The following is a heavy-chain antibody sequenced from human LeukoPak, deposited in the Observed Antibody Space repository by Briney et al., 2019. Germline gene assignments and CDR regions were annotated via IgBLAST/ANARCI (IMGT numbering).Heavy chain of an antibody. Sequence: PGGSLRLSCAASGFTFSSYGMHWVRQAPGKGLEWEAVIWYDGSNKYYADSVKGRFTISRDNSKNTLYLQMNSLRAEDTAVYYCARARGSSTSTYGMDVWGQGTTVTVSS. V-gene: IGHV3-33*01. D-gene: IGHD2-2*01. CDR3: ARARGSSTSTYGMDV. J-gene: IGHJ6*02. CDR1: GFTFSSYG. CDR2: IWYDGSNK.